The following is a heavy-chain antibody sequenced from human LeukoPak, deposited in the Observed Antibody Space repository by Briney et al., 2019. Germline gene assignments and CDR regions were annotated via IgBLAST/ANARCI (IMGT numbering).Heavy chain of an antibody. CDR3: AKGYYGSGSYYNGALFDY. CDR2: IGGCGGSA. J-gene: IGHJ4*02. CDR1: GFPFSSFV. D-gene: IGHD3-10*01. Sequence: GGSLSLSRAASGFPFSSFVVIWVPGAPGKGLEWWSAIGGCGGSAYYPHPVKGRFTISRDNSKNALYLQLNSLRAEATAVYYCAKGYYGSGSYYNGALFDYWGQGTLVTVSS. V-gene: IGHV3-23*01.